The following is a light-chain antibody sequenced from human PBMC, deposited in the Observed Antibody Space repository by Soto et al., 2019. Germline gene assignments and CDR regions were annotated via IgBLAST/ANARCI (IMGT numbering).Light chain of an antibody. Sequence: QSALTQPASVSGSPGQSITISCTGTRSDIGSYNSIAWYQQHPGKAPRVMIFEVTKRPSGISNRFSGSKSGSTASLTISGLQAEDEADYYCCSYAGSYTFVFGGGTKLTVL. V-gene: IGLV2-23*02. CDR1: RSDIGSYNS. CDR2: EVT. J-gene: IGLJ2*01. CDR3: CSYAGSYTFV.